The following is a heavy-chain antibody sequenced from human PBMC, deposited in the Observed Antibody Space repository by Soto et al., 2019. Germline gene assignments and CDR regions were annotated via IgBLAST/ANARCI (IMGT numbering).Heavy chain of an antibody. V-gene: IGHV3-74*01. D-gene: IGHD1-1*01. J-gene: IGHJ4*02. CDR2: IYNDGSKT. CDR1: GFAFSSYW. Sequence: GGSLRLSCAASGFAFSSYWMHWVRQTPGKGPVWVSRIYNDGSKTAYADSEKGRFIISRDNAKSTMYLQMSSLTVGDTAIYYCARALSGDTTPYFDLWGQGTLVTVSS. CDR3: ARALSGDTTPYFDL.